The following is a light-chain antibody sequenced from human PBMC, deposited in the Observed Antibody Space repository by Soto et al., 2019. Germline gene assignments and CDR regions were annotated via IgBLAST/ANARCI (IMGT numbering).Light chain of an antibody. Sequence: DIQMTQSPSTLSASVGDRVTITCRASQSISSWLAWYQQKPGKAPKLLIYKASSLESGVPSRVSGSGSVTEFTLTISSLQPDDFATYYCQQYNSYWTFGQGTKGEIK. V-gene: IGKV1-5*03. CDR3: QQYNSYWT. CDR1: QSISSW. CDR2: KAS. J-gene: IGKJ1*01.